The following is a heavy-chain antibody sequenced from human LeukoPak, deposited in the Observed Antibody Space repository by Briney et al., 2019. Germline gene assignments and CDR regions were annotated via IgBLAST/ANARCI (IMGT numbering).Heavy chain of an antibody. CDR1: GFTFSSYW. J-gene: IGHJ4*02. CDR3: ARAGSSWYDYFDY. D-gene: IGHD6-13*01. Sequence: GGSLRPSCAASGFTFSSYWMSWVRQAPGKGLEWVANIKQDGSEKYYVDSVKGRFTISRDNAKNSLYLQMNSLRAEDTAVYYCARAGSSWYDYFDYWGQGTLVTVSS. CDR2: IKQDGSEK. V-gene: IGHV3-7*03.